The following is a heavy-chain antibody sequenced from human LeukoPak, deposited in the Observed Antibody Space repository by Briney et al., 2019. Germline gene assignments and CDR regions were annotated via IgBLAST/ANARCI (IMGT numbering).Heavy chain of an antibody. D-gene: IGHD3-22*01. CDR2: IWNDGNKK. V-gene: IGHV3-33*01. J-gene: IGHJ4*02. Sequence: RSLRLSCAASGFTFRSYGFHWVRQAPGKGLEWVAIIWNDGNKKNYADSVKGRFTISRDNSNKTLYLEMNSLRAEDTAVYYCARRYDSSGYYYVEASFDYWGREPWSPSPQ. CDR3: ARRYDSSGYYYVEASFDY. CDR1: GFTFRSYG.